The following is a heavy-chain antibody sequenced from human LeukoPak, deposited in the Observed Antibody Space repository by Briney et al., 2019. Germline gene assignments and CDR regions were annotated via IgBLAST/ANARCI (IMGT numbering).Heavy chain of an antibody. CDR2: ISAYNGNT. Sequence: ASVKVSCKASGYTFTSYGISWVRQAPGQGLEWMGWISAYNGNTNYAQKLQGRVTMTTDTSTSTAYMELRSLRSDDTAVYYCARDLRGYSGYDKFGPYFDYWGQGTLVTVSS. D-gene: IGHD5-12*01. V-gene: IGHV1-18*01. CDR3: ARDLRGYSGYDKFGPYFDY. CDR1: GYTFTSYG. J-gene: IGHJ4*02.